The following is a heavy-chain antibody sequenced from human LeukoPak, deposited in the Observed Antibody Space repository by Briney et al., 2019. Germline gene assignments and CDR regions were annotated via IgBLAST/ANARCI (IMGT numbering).Heavy chain of an antibody. CDR3: AREGGYDILTGRPCYFDY. V-gene: IGHV1-46*01. Sequence: GASVKVSCKASGYTFTTYYMHWVRQAPGQGLEWMGIINPSGGSTSYAQKFQGRVTMTRDTSTSTVYMELSSLRSEDTAVYYCAREGGYDILTGRPCYFDYWRQGTLVTVSS. CDR1: GYTFTTYY. J-gene: IGHJ4*02. CDR2: INPSGGST. D-gene: IGHD3-9*01.